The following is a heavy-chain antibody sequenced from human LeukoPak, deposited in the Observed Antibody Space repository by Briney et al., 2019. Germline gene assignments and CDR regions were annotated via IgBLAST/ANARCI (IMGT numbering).Heavy chain of an antibody. V-gene: IGHV3-53*01. J-gene: IGHJ6*03. D-gene: IGHD1/OR15-1a*01. CDR1: GFTVSSNY. CDR3: ARDRQNNYYYYMDV. CDR2: IYSGCST. Sequence: GGSLRLSCAASGFTVSSNYMSWVRQAPGKGLESVSVIYSGCSTYYADSVKGRFTISRDNSKNTLYLQMNSLRAEDTAVYYCARDRQNNYYYYMDVWGKGTTVTVSS.